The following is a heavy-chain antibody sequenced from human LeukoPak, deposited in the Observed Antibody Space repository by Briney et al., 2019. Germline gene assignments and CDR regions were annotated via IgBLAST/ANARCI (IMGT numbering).Heavy chain of an antibody. V-gene: IGHV4-34*01. J-gene: IGHJ4*02. CDR1: GGSFSGYY. D-gene: IGHD3-3*01. CDR3: ARLVYDFWSGYPLFDY. Sequence: SETLSLTCAVYGGSFSGYYWSWIRQPPGKELEWIGEINHSGSTNYNPSLKSRVTISVDTSKNQFSLKLSSVTAADTAVYYCARLVYDFWSGYPLFDYWGQGTLVTVSS. CDR2: INHSGST.